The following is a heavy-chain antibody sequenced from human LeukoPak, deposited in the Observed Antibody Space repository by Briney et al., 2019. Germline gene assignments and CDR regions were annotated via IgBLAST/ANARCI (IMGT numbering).Heavy chain of an antibody. CDR3: ARDLTQWELLTAFDY. CDR1: GYTLTELS. D-gene: IGHD1-26*01. J-gene: IGHJ4*02. CDR2: FDPEDGET. V-gene: IGHV1-24*01. Sequence: ASVKVSCKVSGYTLTELSMHWVRQAPGKGLEWMGGFDPEDGETIYAQKFQGRVTMTEDTSTDTAYMELSSLRAEDTAVYYCARDLTQWELLTAFDYWGQGTLVTVSS.